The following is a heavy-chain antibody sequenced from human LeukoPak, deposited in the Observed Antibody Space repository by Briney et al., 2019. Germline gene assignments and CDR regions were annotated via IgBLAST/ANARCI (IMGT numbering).Heavy chain of an antibody. J-gene: IGHJ4*02. CDR2: IWYDGSNE. Sequence: PGGSLRLSCAASGFTFSSYAMSWVRQAPGKGLEWVGVIWYDGSNEFYADSVKGRFTISRDNSKNTLYLQMNSLRAEDTAVYYCAKDRSSGNYYFDYWGQGSLVTVSS. V-gene: IGHV3-33*06. D-gene: IGHD1-7*01. CDR3: AKDRSSGNYYFDY. CDR1: GFTFSSYA.